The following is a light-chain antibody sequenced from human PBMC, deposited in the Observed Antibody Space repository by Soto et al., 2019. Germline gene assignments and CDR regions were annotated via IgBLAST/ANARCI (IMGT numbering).Light chain of an antibody. V-gene: IGKV3-20*01. CDR1: QSVSSSY. CDR2: GAS. CDR3: QQYGSSPWT. J-gene: IGKJ1*01. Sequence: EIVLTQSPGTLSLSPGERATLSCRASQSVSSSYLAWYQQKPGRAPRLLIYGASSRATGIPDRFSGSGSETDFTLTISRLEPADFAVYYCQQYGSSPWTFGQGTKVEIK.